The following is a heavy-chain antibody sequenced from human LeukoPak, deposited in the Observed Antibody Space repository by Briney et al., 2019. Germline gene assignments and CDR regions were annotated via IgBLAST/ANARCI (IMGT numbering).Heavy chain of an antibody. Sequence: SETLSLTCAVYGGSFSGYYWSWIRQPPGKGLEWIGEINHSGSTNYNPSLKSRVTISVDTSKNQFSLKLSSVTAADTAVYYCARGSFGGVRGADYYSDYGGQGTLVTVSS. J-gene: IGHJ4*02. D-gene: IGHD3-16*01. V-gene: IGHV4-34*01. CDR2: INHSGST. CDR1: GGSFSGYY. CDR3: ARGSFGGVRGADYYSDY.